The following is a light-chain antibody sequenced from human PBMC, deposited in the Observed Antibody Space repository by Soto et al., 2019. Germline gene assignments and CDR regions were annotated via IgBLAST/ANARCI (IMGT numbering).Light chain of an antibody. CDR1: QSVKSK. J-gene: IGKJ4*01. CDR2: GAS. Sequence: EIVMTQSPATLSVSPGERATLSCWASQSVKSKLAWYQQKPGQPPRLLIYGASTRATGIPARFSGSGSGTEFTLTISSLQSEDIALYYCQEYNTWPLFTFGGGTKVEIK. V-gene: IGKV3-15*01. CDR3: QEYNTWPLFT.